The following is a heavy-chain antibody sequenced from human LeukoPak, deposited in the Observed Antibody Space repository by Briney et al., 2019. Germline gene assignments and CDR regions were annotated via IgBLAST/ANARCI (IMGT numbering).Heavy chain of an antibody. D-gene: IGHD6-19*01. Sequence: SVKVSCEASGGTFSSYAISWVRQAPGQGLEWMGGIFPIFGTANYAQKFQGRVTITADESTSTAYMELSSLRSEDTAVYYCARGSSRLGQSNWFDPWGQGILVTVSS. J-gene: IGHJ5*02. V-gene: IGHV1-69*13. CDR1: GGTFSSYA. CDR3: ARGSSRLGQSNWFDP. CDR2: IFPIFGTA.